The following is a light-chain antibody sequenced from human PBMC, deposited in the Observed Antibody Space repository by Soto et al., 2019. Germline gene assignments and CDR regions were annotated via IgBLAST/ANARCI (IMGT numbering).Light chain of an antibody. V-gene: IGKV4-1*01. Sequence: DIVMTQSPDSLAVSLGERATINCKSSQSVLYSPNNKNYLAWYQQKPGQPPKLLIYWASTRESGVPDRFSGSGSGTDFTVTISSLQAEDVAVYYCQQYYSTPRTFGQGTKVDIK. CDR1: QSVLYSPNNKNY. J-gene: IGKJ1*01. CDR3: QQYYSTPRT. CDR2: WAS.